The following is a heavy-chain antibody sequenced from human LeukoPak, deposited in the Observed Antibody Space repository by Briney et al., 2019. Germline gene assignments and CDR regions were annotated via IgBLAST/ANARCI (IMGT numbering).Heavy chain of an antibody. CDR3: AGYKRIPLDY. Sequence: SETLSLTCTVSGGSISSYYWSWIRQPPGKGLEWVGYIYYSGSTNYNPSLKSRVTISVDTSKNQFSLRLSSVTAADTAVYYCAGYKRIPLDYWGQGTLVTVSS. J-gene: IGHJ4*02. D-gene: IGHD5-24*01. CDR1: GGSISSYY. CDR2: IYYSGST. V-gene: IGHV4-59*01.